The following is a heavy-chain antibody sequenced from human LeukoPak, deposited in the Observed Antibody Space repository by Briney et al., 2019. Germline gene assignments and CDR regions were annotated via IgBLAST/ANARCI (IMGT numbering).Heavy chain of an antibody. D-gene: IGHD6-13*01. CDR3: ARDARVGYSSSWYYYMDV. J-gene: IGHJ6*03. Sequence: ASVKVSCKASGYTFTSYGISWVRQAPGQGLEWMGWISAYNGNTNYAQKLQGRVTMTTDTSTSTAYMELRSLRSDDTAVYYCARDARVGYSSSWYYYMDVWGKGTTVTVSS. CDR2: ISAYNGNT. CDR1: GYTFTSYG. V-gene: IGHV1-18*01.